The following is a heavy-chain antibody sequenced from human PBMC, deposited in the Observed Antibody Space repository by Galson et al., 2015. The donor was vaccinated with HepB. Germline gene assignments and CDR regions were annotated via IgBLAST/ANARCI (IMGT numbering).Heavy chain of an antibody. CDR1: GFTVSTDY. CDR3: ARGLFPYYPMDV. Sequence: SLRLSCAASGFTVSTDYMSWVRQAPGKGLEWVSVVYGGGGDTYYPDSVKGRFTISRDNSKNTVYLQMNSLRAEDTAVYYCARGLFPYYPMDVWGKGTTVTVSS. J-gene: IGHJ6*04. V-gene: IGHV3-66*01. D-gene: IGHD2-21*01. CDR2: VYGGGGDT.